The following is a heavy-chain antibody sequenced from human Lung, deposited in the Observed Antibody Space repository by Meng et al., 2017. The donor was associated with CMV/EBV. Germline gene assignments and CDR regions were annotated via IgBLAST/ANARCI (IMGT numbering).Heavy chain of an antibody. CDR2: TYYRSKWYH. J-gene: IGHJ4*02. V-gene: IGHV6-1*01. CDR3: ARGINGGCGD. Sequence: QGQLPQSGPGLGKPSETLSLTCSISGYIVSSNSAAWHWIRQSPSRGLEWLGRTYYRSKWYHEYAVSVKSRITISPDTPKNQFSLQLNSMTPEDTAVYYCARGINGGCGDWGQGTLVTVSS. D-gene: IGHD4-23*01. CDR1: GYIVSSNSAA.